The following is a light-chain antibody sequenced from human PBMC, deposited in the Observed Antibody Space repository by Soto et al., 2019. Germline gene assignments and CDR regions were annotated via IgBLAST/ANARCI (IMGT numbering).Light chain of an antibody. V-gene: IGLV2-14*01. J-gene: IGLJ2*01. CDR1: KSDIGAYVF. CDR3: SAFTTDSTVI. Sequence: QSVLTQPASVSGSPGQSITISCTGIKSDIGAYVFVSWHQQHPGKAPKLIIYEISKRPSGVSDRFSGSKSGHTASLTISGLQPEDECHYYCSAFTTDSTVIFGGGTKLTVL. CDR2: EIS.